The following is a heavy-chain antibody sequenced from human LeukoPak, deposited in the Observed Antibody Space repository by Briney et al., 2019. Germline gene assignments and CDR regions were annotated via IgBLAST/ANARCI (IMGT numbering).Heavy chain of an antibody. V-gene: IGHV3-53*01. Sequence: GGSLRLSCAASGLTVSSNYMSWVRQAPGKGLEWVSVIYSGGSTYYVDSVKGRFTISRDNSKNTLYLQMNSLRAEDTAVYYCASRPPGGDYGNLDYWGQGTLVTVSS. CDR3: ASRPPGGDYGNLDY. D-gene: IGHD4-17*01. CDR2: IYSGGST. J-gene: IGHJ4*02. CDR1: GLTVSSNY.